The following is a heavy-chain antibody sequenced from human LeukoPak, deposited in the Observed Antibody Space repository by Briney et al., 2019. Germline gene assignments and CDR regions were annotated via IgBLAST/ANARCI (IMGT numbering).Heavy chain of an antibody. Sequence: RGSLRLSCAASGFTFSSYAMSWVRQAPGKGLEWVSAISGSGGSTYYADSVKGRFTISRDNSKNTLYLQMNSLRAEDTAVYYCAKAINGDSSSWYLNYYYYGMDVWGQGNTVTVSS. V-gene: IGHV3-23*01. J-gene: IGHJ6*02. CDR2: ISGSGGST. D-gene: IGHD6-13*01. CDR1: GFTFSSYA. CDR3: AKAINGDSSSWYLNYYYYGMDV.